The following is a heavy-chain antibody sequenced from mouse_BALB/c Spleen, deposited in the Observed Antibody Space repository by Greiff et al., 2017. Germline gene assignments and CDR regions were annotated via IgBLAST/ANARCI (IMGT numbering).Heavy chain of an antibody. CDR1: GFSLTSYG. Sequence: VKLVESGPGLVAPSQSLSITCTVSGFSLTSYGVHWVRQPPGKGLEWLGVIWAGGSTNYNSALMSRLSISKDNSKSQVFLKMNSLQTDDTAMYYCARDRGYYDYYAMDYWGQGTSVTVSS. J-gene: IGHJ4*01. CDR3: ARDRGYYDYYAMDY. D-gene: IGHD2-3*01. CDR2: IWAGGST. V-gene: IGHV2-9*02.